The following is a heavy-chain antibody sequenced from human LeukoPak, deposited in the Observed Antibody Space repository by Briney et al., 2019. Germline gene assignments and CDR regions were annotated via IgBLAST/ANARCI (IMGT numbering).Heavy chain of an antibody. J-gene: IGHJ6*02. CDR1: GGSISGYY. V-gene: IGHV4-4*09. CDR2: IYSSGST. Sequence: SETLSLTCNFSGGSISGYYWSWIRQPPGKGLEWIGYIYSSGSTKYNPSLKSRVTMSVDTSKNQFSLKLSSVTAADTAVYYCARHDPVGYYQHGMDVWGQGTTVTVSS. CDR3: ARHDPVGYYQHGMDV. D-gene: IGHD2-15*01.